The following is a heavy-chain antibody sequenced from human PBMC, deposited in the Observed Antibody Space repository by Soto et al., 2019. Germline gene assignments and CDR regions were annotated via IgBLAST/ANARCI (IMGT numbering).Heavy chain of an antibody. CDR2: TYYRSKWYN. CDR3: AREYSRSQQRGPYGMDV. V-gene: IGHV6-1*01. CDR1: GDSVSSNSAA. Sequence: PSQTLSLTCAISGDSVSSNSAAWNWIRQSPSRGLEWLGRTYYRSKWYNDYAVSVKSRITINPDTSKNQFSLQLNSVTPEDTAVYYCAREYSRSQQRGPYGMDVWGQGTTVTVSS. J-gene: IGHJ6*02. D-gene: IGHD6-13*01.